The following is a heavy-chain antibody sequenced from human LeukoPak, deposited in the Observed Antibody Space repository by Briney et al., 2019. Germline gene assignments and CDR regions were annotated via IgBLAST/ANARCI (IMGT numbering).Heavy chain of an antibody. CDR2: IYHSGST. CDR3: ARVFYDSSGYDAFDI. V-gene: IGHV4-30-2*01. J-gene: IGHJ3*02. CDR1: GGSISSGGYS. D-gene: IGHD3-22*01. Sequence: SETLSLTCAVSGGSISSGGYSWSWIRQPPGKGLEWIGYIYHSGSTYYNPSLKSRVTISVDRSKNQFSLKLSSVSAADTAVYYCARVFYDSSGYDAFDIWGQGTMVTVSS.